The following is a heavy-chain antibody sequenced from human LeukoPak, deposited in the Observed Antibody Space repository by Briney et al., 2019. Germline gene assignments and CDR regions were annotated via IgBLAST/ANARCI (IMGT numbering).Heavy chain of an antibody. Sequence: ASVKVSCKASGYTFTGYYMHWVRQAPGQGLEWMGWINPNSGGTNYAQKFQGRVTMTRDTSISTAYMELSRLRSDDTAVYYCARFILTGYLFDYWGQGTLVTVSS. CDR3: ARFILTGYLFDY. J-gene: IGHJ4*02. V-gene: IGHV1-2*02. CDR1: GYTFTGYY. D-gene: IGHD3-9*01. CDR2: INPNSGGT.